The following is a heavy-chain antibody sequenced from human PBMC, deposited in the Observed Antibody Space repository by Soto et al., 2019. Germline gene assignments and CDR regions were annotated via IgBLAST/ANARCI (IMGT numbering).Heavy chain of an antibody. V-gene: IGHV1-18*01. J-gene: IGHJ6*02. CDR3: AREALLRLYYYYGMDV. CDR2: ISAYNGNT. CDR1: GYTFTSYG. Sequence: GASVKVSCKASGYTFTSYGISWVRQAPGQGLEWMGWISAYNGNTNYAQKLQGRVTMTTDTSTSTAYMELRSLRSDDTAVYYCAREALLRLYYYYGMDVWGQGTTVTVSS. D-gene: IGHD1-26*01.